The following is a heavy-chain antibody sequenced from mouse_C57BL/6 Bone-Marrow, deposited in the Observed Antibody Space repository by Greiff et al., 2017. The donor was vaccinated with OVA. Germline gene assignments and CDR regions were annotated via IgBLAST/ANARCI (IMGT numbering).Heavy chain of an antibody. V-gene: IGHV1-85*01. D-gene: IGHD1-1*01. J-gene: IGHJ3*01. Sequence: QVQLQQSGPELVKPGASVKLSCQASGYTFTSYDINWVKQRPGQGLEWIGWIYPRDGSTKYNGKFKGKATLTVDTSSSTAYMELHSLTSEDSAVYFCARRPIYYYGSSQFAYWGQGTLVTVSA. CDR1: GYTFTSYD. CDR3: ARRPIYYYGSSQFAY. CDR2: IYPRDGST.